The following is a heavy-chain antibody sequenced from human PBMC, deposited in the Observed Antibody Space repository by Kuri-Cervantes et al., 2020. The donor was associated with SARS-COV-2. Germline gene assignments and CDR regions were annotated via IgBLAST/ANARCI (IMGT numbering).Heavy chain of an antibody. CDR2: ISYDGSNK. J-gene: IGHJ6*02. Sequence: GESLKISCAASGFTFSSYGMHWVRQAPGKGLEWVAVISYDGSNKYYADSVKGRFTISRDNSKNTLYLQTNSLRAEDTAVYYCAKGLYYDFWSGYLSYYGMDVWGQGTTVTVSS. V-gene: IGHV3-30*18. D-gene: IGHD3-3*01. CDR1: GFTFSSYG. CDR3: AKGLYYDFWSGYLSYYGMDV.